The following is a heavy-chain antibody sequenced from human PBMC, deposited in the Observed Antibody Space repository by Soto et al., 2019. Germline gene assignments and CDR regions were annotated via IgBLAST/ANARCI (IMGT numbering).Heavy chain of an antibody. V-gene: IGHV3-11*01. CDR3: ARGPYDYVWGSDPPHFDY. Sequence: QVQLVESGGGLVKPGGSLRLSCAASGFTFSDYYMSWIRQAPGKGLEWVSYISSSGSTIYYADSVKGRFTISRDNAKNSLYXXMXXLRAEDTAVYXXARGPYDYVWGSDPPHFDYWGQGTLVTVSS. CDR2: ISSSGSTI. CDR1: GFTFSDYY. J-gene: IGHJ4*02. D-gene: IGHD3-16*02.